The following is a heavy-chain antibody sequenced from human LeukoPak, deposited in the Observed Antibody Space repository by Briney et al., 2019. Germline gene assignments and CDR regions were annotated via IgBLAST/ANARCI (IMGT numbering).Heavy chain of an antibody. V-gene: IGHV3-30*02. Sequence: GGSLRLSCAASGFTFSDYAMHWVRQAPGKGLEWVALIWYDGSNIYYADSVEGRFTISRDNSKNTLYLQMNSLRAEDTGVYYCAKEKMQLWFRGIDYWGQGTLVTVSS. J-gene: IGHJ4*02. CDR2: IWYDGSNI. CDR1: GFTFSDYA. CDR3: AKEKMQLWFRGIDY. D-gene: IGHD5-18*01.